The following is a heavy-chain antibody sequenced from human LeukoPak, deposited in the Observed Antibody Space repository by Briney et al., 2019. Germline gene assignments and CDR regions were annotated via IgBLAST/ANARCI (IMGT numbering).Heavy chain of an antibody. CDR3: ARALWNYGSGSYYFDY. CDR2: INRNGGST. D-gene: IGHD3-10*01. CDR1: GFTFDDYG. Sequence: GGSLRLSCAASGFTFDDYGMSWVRQAPGKGLEWVSGINRNGGSTGYADSVKGRFTISRDNAKNSLYLQMNSLRAEDTALYYCARALWNYGSGSYYFDYWGQGTLVTVSS. J-gene: IGHJ4*02. V-gene: IGHV3-20*04.